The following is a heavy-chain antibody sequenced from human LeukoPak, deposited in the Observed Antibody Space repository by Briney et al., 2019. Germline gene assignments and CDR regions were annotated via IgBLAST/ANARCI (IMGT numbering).Heavy chain of an antibody. V-gene: IGHV4-59*12. CDR1: GGSISSYY. J-gene: IGHJ3*02. Sequence: SETLSFTCTVSGGSISSYYWSWIRQPPGKGLEWIGYIYYSGSTNYNPSLKSRVTISVDTSKNQFSLKLSSVTAADTAVYYCARDFYDFGYWDIWGQGTMVTVSS. D-gene: IGHD3-3*01. CDR3: ARDFYDFGYWDI. CDR2: IYYSGST.